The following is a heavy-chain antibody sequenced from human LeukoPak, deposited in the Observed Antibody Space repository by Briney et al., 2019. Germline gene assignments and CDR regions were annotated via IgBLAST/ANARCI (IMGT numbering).Heavy chain of an antibody. CDR3: ARNRGNPDFDQ. V-gene: IGHV3-20*04. J-gene: IGHJ4*02. CDR1: GFTLDDYA. Sequence: GGSLRLSCAASGFTLDDYAMSWVRQAPGKGLEWVSGINWSGGSTGYADSVKGRFTISRDNAKNSLYLQVDSLRAEDTALYYCARNRGNPDFDQRGPGTLVNVS. CDR2: INWSGGST. D-gene: IGHD4-23*01.